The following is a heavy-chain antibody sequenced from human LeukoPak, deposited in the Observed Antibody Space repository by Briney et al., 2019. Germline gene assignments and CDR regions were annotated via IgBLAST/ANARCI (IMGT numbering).Heavy chain of an antibody. CDR3: ARDPTTVTKGFDI. J-gene: IGHJ3*02. CDR1: GGSISNHY. Sequence: PSETLSLTCTVSGGSISNHYWTWIRQPPGKGLEWIGYISYSGSTNYNPSLRSRVTISIDTSNNQISLRLSPVTAAVTAVYYCARDPTTVTKGFDIWGLGTMVTVSP. CDR2: ISYSGST. V-gene: IGHV4-59*11. D-gene: IGHD4-17*01.